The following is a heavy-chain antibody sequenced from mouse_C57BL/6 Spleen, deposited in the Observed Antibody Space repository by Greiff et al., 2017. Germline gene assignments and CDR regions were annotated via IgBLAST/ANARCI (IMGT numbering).Heavy chain of an antibody. V-gene: IGHV1-9*01. D-gene: IGHD2-5*01. Sequence: QVQLQQSGAELMKPGASVKLSCTATGYTFTGYWIEWVQQRPGHGLEWIGEILPGSGSTHYNEKFKGKGTFSADTSSNTAYMQLSSLTTEDSAIYYCARGGYYSNYEDWRQGTTLTVSS. CDR1: GYTFTGYW. J-gene: IGHJ2*01. CDR3: ARGGYYSNYED. CDR2: ILPGSGST.